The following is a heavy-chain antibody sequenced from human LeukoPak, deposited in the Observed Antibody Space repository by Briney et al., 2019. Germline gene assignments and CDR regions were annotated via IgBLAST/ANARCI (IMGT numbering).Heavy chain of an antibody. CDR2: IYYTGNT. Sequence: SETLSLTCTVSGGSISSYYWSWIRQPPGNGLEWIGYIYYTGNTNYNPSLKSRVTMSVDTSKDQFSLRLSSVTAADTAVYYCASGIPPHFCNYWGQGTRVTVSS. D-gene: IGHD1-14*01. CDR1: GGSISSYY. J-gene: IGHJ4*02. V-gene: IGHV4-59*08. CDR3: ASGIPPHFCNY.